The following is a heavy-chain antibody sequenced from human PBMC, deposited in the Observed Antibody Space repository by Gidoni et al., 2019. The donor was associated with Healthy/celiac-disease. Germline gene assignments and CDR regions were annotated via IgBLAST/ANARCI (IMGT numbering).Heavy chain of an antibody. CDR2: IYYSGST. CDR1: GRSISSYY. V-gene: IGHV4-59*01. CDR3: ARDSTRDGDVSFDL. D-gene: IGHD4-17*01. Sequence: QVQLQESGPGLVKPSETLSLTCTVSGRSISSYYWSWIRQPPGKGLEWIGYIYYSGSTNYNPSLKSRVTISVDTSKNQFSLKLSSVTAADTAVYYCARDSTRDGDVSFDLWGRGTLVTVSS. J-gene: IGHJ2*01.